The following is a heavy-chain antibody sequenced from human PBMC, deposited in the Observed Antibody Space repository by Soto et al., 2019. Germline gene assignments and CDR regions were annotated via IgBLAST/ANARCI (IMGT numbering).Heavy chain of an antibody. CDR2: INHSGST. V-gene: IGHV4-34*01. CDR1: GGSFSGYY. J-gene: IGHJ4*02. CDR3: VRRMASSSSSRGGLFY. D-gene: IGHD6-13*01. Sequence: SETLSLTCAVYGGSFSGYYWSWIRQPPGKGLEWIGEINHSGSTNYNPSLKSRVTISVDTSKNQFSLKLSSVTAADTAVYYCVRRMASSSSSRGGLFYWGQGTLVTVSS.